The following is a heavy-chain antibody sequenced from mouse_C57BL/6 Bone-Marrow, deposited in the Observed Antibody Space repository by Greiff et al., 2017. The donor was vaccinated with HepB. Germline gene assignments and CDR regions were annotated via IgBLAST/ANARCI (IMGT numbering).Heavy chain of an antibody. Sequence: QVQLQQSGAELVKPGASVKISCKASGYAFSSYWMNWVKQRPGKGLEWIGQIYPGDGDTNYNGKFKGKATLTADKSSSTAYMQLSSLTSEDSAVYFCARRELRLPLMGYWGQGTSVTVSS. CDR3: ARRELRLPLMGY. J-gene: IGHJ4*01. CDR2: IYPGDGDT. D-gene: IGHD3-2*02. V-gene: IGHV1-80*01. CDR1: GYAFSSYW.